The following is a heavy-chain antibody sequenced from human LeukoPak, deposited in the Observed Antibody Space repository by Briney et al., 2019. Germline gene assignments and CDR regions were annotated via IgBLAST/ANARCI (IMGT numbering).Heavy chain of an antibody. CDR2: MNPNSGNT. J-gene: IGHJ4*02. Sequence: ASVKVSCKASGYTFTSYDINWVRQATGQGLEWMGWMNPNSGNTGYAQKFQGRVTMTRNTSISTAYMELSSLRSEDTAVYYCARQSETYYYDSGGYDYWGQGTLVTVSS. CDR1: GYTFTSYD. V-gene: IGHV1-8*01. CDR3: ARQSETYYYDSGGYDY. D-gene: IGHD3-22*01.